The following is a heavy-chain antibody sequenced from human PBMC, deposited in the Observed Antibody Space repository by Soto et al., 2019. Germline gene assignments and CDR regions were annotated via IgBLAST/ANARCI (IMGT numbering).Heavy chain of an antibody. V-gene: IGHV1-69*13. Sequence: SVKVSCKASGGTFSSYAISWVRQAPGQGLEWMGGIIPIFGTANYAQKFQGRVTITADESTSTAYMELNSLRAEDTAVYYCARDQLYGIVGATSYYYVMDVWGQGTTVTVSS. CDR1: GGTFSSYA. CDR3: ARDQLYGIVGATSYYYVMDV. J-gene: IGHJ6*02. D-gene: IGHD1-26*01. CDR2: IIPIFGTA.